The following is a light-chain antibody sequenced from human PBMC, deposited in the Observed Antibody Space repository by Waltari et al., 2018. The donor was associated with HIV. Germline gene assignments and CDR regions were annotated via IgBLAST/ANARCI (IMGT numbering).Light chain of an antibody. J-gene: IGLJ3*02. Sequence: QSALTQFASVSGSPGQSITISCTRTSSDVGDYNYVSWYQQHPGRAPQLMIYDVSNRPLGVSDRFTGSKSGNTASLTISGLQAEDEADYYCSSYTRANTWVFGGGTKLTVL. CDR1: SSDVGDYNY. CDR2: DVS. CDR3: SSYTRANTWV. V-gene: IGLV2-14*03.